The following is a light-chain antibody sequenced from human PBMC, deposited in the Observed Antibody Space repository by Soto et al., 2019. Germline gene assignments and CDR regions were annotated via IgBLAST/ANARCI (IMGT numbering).Light chain of an antibody. CDR1: SSDIGGYKH. J-gene: IGLJ1*01. Sequence: SVLTVRASVSRSPGQSITISCTGTSSDIGGYKHVSWYQQHSGKAPKLMIYEVSNRPSGVSNRFSGSKSGNTASLTISGLQADDEADYYCSSYTTSSTQVFGTGTKVTVL. CDR3: SSYTTSSTQV. V-gene: IGLV2-14*01. CDR2: EVS.